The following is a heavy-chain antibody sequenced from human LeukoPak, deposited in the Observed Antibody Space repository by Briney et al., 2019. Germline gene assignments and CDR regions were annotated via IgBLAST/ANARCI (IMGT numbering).Heavy chain of an antibody. D-gene: IGHD3-16*02. CDR2: INPNSSGT. CDR3: ARDRGGGVIVDY. Sequence: ASVKVSCKASGYTFTGYYMHWVRQAPGQGLEWMGRINPNSSGTNYAQKFQGRVTMTRDTSISTAYMELSRLRSDDTAVYYCARDRGGGVIVDYWGQGTLVTVSS. J-gene: IGHJ4*02. V-gene: IGHV1-2*06. CDR1: GYTFTGYY.